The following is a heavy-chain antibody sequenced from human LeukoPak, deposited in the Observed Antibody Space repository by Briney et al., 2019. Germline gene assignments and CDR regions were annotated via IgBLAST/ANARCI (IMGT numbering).Heavy chain of an antibody. Sequence: QPGGPLRLSCAASGFTFSSYWMSWVRQAPGKGLEWVANIKQDGSEKYYVDSVKGRFTISRDNAKNSLYLQMNSLRAEDTAVYYCARDYDILTGYRSDAFDIWGQGTMVTVSS. V-gene: IGHV3-7*01. CDR2: IKQDGSEK. CDR1: GFTFSSYW. CDR3: ARDYDILTGYRSDAFDI. D-gene: IGHD3-9*01. J-gene: IGHJ3*02.